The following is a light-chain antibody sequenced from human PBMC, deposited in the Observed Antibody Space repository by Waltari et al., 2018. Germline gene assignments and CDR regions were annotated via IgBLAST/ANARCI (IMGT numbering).Light chain of an antibody. CDR3: AAWDDSLNAVV. V-gene: IGLV1-44*01. CDR1: CSNIGSNT. J-gene: IGLJ2*01. Sequence: QSVLTQPPSASGTPGQRVPISCSGSCSNIGSNTVNWYQQLPGTAPKLLIWSNKQRPSGVPDRLSGSKSGTSASLAISGLQSEDEADYYWAAWDDSLNAVVFGGGTKLTVL. CDR2: SNK.